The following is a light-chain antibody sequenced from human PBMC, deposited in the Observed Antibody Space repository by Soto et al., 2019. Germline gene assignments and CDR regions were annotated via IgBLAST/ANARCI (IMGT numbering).Light chain of an antibody. CDR3: MQALQTPLT. Sequence: EIVMTQSPLSLPVTPGEPASISCRSSQSLLYRTGNNHLDWNVQKPGQSPQVLIYLSSTRASGVTDRFSGSGSGTVFTLKISRVEAEDVGVYYCMQALQTPLTFGGGTRLEI. J-gene: IGKJ4*01. CDR1: QSLLYRTGNNH. V-gene: IGKV2-28*01. CDR2: LSS.